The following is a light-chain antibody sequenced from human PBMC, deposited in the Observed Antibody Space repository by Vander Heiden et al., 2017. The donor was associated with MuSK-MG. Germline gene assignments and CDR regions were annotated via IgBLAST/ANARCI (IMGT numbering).Light chain of an antibody. CDR2: KVS. Sequence: DVAMTLSPLSLPVTLGQPASISRRSGQSLAYSDDNNYLPRFHQRTGQSQKRMIHKVSTRDSGVPDRFSGSGSGTEFTLKISRVEAEDVGFYYCMRGIHWPPWTFGQGTKVEIK. CDR1: QSLAYSDDNNY. CDR3: MRGIHWPPWT. V-gene: IGKV2-30*01. J-gene: IGKJ1*01.